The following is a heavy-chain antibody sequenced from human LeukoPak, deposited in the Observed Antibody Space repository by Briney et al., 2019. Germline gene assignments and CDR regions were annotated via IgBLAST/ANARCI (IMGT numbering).Heavy chain of an antibody. CDR3: ARVSCSSTSCYRDAFDI. V-gene: IGHV1-18*01. CDR1: GYTFTSYA. CDR2: ISAYNGNT. D-gene: IGHD2-2*02. J-gene: IGHJ3*02. Sequence: GASVKVSCKASGYTFTSYAMHWVRQAPGQGLEWMGWISAYNGNTNYAQKLQGRVTMTTDTSTSTAYMELRSLRSDDTAVYYCARVSCSSTSCYRDAFDIWGQGTMVTVSS.